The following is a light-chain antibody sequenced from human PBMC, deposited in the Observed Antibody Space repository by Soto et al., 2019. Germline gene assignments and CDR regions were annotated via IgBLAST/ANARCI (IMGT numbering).Light chain of an antibody. J-gene: IGKJ5*01. V-gene: IGKV3-20*01. CDR3: QQYGHSPIT. Sequence: EIGLSHSAAAVSLSTGERATLSCRASQSVSSYLAWNQQKPGQAPRLLIYDASNRATGIPDRFSGSGSGTDFTLTISRLEPEDFALYYCQQYGHSPITFGQGTRLEIK. CDR1: QSVSSY. CDR2: DAS.